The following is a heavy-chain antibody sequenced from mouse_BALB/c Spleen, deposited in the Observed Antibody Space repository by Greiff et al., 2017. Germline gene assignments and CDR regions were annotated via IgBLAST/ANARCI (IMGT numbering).Heavy chain of an antibody. Sequence: EVKLVESGGGLVQPGGSLKLSCAASGFTFSSYTMSWVRQTPEKRLEWVAYISNGGGSTYYPDTVKGRFTISRDNAKNTLYLQMSSLKSEDTAMYYCARQVDYYGAMDYWGQGTSVTVSS. V-gene: IGHV5-12-2*01. CDR3: ARQVDYYGAMDY. CDR1: GFTFSSYT. D-gene: IGHD1-2*01. J-gene: IGHJ4*01. CDR2: ISNGGGST.